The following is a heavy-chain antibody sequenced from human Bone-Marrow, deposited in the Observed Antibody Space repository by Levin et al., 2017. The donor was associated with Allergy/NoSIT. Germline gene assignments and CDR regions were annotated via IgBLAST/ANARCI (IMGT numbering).Heavy chain of an antibody. Sequence: PGGSLRLSCAASGFTFSSYGMHWVRQAPGKGLEWVAVISYDGSNKYYADSVKGRFTISRDNSKNTLYLQMNSLRAEDTAVYYCAKDPDLLDFWSGYYRSLGGGYFDYWGQGTLVTVSS. CDR2: ISYDGSNK. CDR3: AKDPDLLDFWSGYYRSLGGGYFDY. D-gene: IGHD3-3*01. J-gene: IGHJ4*02. V-gene: IGHV3-30*18. CDR1: GFTFSSYG.